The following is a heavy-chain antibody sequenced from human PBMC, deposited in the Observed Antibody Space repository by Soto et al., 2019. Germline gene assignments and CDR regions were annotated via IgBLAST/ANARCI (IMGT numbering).Heavy chain of an antibody. J-gene: IGHJ5*02. CDR2: IYHSGST. Sequence: PSETLSLTCAVSGGSISSSNWWSWVRQPPGKGLEWIGEIYHSGSTNYNPSLKSRVTISVDKSKNQFSLKLSSVTAADTAVYYCARAWKQRIFEWFDPWGQTPFVTVST. D-gene: IGHD6-25*01. CDR1: GGSISSSNW. CDR3: ARAWKQRIFEWFDP. V-gene: IGHV4-4*02.